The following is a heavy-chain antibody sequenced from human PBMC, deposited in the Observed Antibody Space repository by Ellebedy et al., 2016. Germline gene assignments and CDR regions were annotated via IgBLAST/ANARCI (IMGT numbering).Heavy chain of an antibody. D-gene: IGHD6-19*01. CDR1: GDSISRNSAA. CDR2: TYYRSEWYN. Sequence: SQTLSLTXVISGDSISRNSAAWNWIRQSPSRGLEWLGRTYYRSEWYNDYALSVKSRVTINPDTSKNQFSLQLNSVTPEDTAMYFCARGESSVWFGNPHFDYWGQGTLVTVSS. V-gene: IGHV6-1*01. CDR3: ARGESSVWFGNPHFDY. J-gene: IGHJ4*02.